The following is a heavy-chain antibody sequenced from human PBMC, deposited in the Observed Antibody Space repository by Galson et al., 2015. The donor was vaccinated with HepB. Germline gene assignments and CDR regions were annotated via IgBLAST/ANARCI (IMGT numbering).Heavy chain of an antibody. CDR2: TSHDGDQN. Sequence: SLRLSCAASGFTFRSYAMAWVRQVAGKGLEWMAFTSHDGDQNYYADSVKGRFTISRDHSKSTLYVEMNNLRPDDTATYFCVTLMNRWQFAFDHWGLGALVTVSS. D-gene: IGHD3-16*01. CDR1: GFTFRSYA. CDR3: VTLMNRWQFAFDH. V-gene: IGHV3-30-3*01. J-gene: IGHJ4*02.